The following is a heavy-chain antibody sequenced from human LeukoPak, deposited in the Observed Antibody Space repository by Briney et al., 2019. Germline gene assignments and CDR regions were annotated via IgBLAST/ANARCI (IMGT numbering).Heavy chain of an antibody. CDR3: ARGARVAAAGINWFDP. CDR2: ISSSGSTI. D-gene: IGHD6-13*01. CDR1: GFTFSSYE. V-gene: IGHV3-48*03. J-gene: IGHJ5*02. Sequence: GGSLRLSCAASGFTFSSYEMNWVRQAPGKGLEWVSYISSSGSTIYYADSVKGRFTISRDNAKNSLYLQMNSLRAKDTAVYYCARGARVAAAGINWFDPWGQGTLVTVSS.